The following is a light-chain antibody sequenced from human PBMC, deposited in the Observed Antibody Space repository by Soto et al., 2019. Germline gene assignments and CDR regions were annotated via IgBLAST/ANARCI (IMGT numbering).Light chain of an antibody. J-gene: IGKJ4*01. CDR1: QGIGIY. V-gene: IGKV1-27*01. CDR3: QKYNSAPLT. Sequence: DIPMTQSPSSLSASFGDRVTMTCRASQGIGIYLAWFQQRPGNTPKLLLYAASTLQSGVPSRFSGSGSGTDFTLTISSLQPEDVATYYCQKYNSAPLTFGGGTRVEIK. CDR2: AAS.